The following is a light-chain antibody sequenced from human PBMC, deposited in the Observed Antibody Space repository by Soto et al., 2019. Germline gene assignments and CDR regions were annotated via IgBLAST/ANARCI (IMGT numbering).Light chain of an antibody. CDR3: CSFARAYPSYV. J-gene: IGLJ1*01. Sequence: QSVLTQPASVSGSPGQSIAISCTGTSSDVGSSNLLSWYQQYPGKAPKLIIYEGNRRPSGISGRFSGSMSGNTASLTISGLQAEDEAEYYCCSFARAYPSYVFGTGTKVTVL. CDR2: EGN. V-gene: IGLV2-23*01. CDR1: SSDVGSSNL.